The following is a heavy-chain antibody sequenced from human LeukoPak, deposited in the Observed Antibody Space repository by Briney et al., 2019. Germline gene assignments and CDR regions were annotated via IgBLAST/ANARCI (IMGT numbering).Heavy chain of an antibody. CDR2: ISSSSSYI. J-gene: IGHJ3*02. CDR3: ARPLSGYCSTTSCYRKSHAFDI. CDR1: GLTFSSYS. Sequence: GGSLRLSRAASGLTFSSYSMNWVSQAPGEGLEWVLSISSSSSYIYYAASVKGRLTISRDNSKNSLYLQMNSLRAEDTAVYYCARPLSGYCSTTSCYRKSHAFDIWGQGAMVTVSS. D-gene: IGHD2-2*01. V-gene: IGHV3-21*01.